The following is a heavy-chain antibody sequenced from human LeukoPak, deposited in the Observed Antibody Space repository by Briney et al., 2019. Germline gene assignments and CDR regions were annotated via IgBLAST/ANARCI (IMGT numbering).Heavy chain of an antibody. D-gene: IGHD3-9*01. CDR2: ISGSGGST. CDR3: AKMYDILTGYYLFDY. CDR1: GFTFSSYA. J-gene: IGHJ4*02. V-gene: IGHV3-23*01. Sequence: GGSLRLSCAASGFTFSSYAMSWVRQAPGKGLEWVSAISGSGGSTYYADTVKGRFTISRDNSKNTLYLQMNSLRAEGTAVYYCAKMYDILTGYYLFDYWGQGTLVTVSS.